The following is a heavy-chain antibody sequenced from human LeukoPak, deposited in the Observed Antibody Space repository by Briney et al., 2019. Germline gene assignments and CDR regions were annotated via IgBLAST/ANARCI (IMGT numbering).Heavy chain of an antibody. J-gene: IGHJ3*01. CDR1: GFTFSSYS. V-gene: IGHV3-48*04. Sequence: PGGSLRLSCAASGFTFSSYSMNWVRQAPGKGLEWISYISSSGTTMFYADSVKGRFTISRDNAKNSLYLQMNSLRADDTAVYYCARVRVATTGRYDALNLWGQGTMVTVSS. CDR2: ISSSGTTM. CDR3: ARVRVATTGRYDALNL. D-gene: IGHD5-12*01.